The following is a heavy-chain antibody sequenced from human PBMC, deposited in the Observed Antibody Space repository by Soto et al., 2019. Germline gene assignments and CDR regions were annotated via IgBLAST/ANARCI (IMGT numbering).Heavy chain of an antibody. V-gene: IGHV3-74*01. CDR2: VHSDGTTT. CDR3: ARVDRGGFDL. Sequence: EVLLVESGGGLVQPRESLRLSFAASGFTFDYYWMHWVRQAPGRGLVWGSRVHSDGTTTSYADSVNGRFTISRATARNTVSVPISGVSAGDTARYYCARVDRGGFDLWGHGTMVTVSS. J-gene: IGHJ3*01. CDR1: GFTFDYYW. D-gene: IGHD3-10*01.